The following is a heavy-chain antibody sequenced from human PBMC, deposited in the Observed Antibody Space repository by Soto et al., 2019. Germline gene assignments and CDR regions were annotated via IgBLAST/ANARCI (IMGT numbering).Heavy chain of an antibody. Sequence: GGSLRLSCAASGFAFSSYSMTWVRQDPGKGLEWASSISDSSTYIYYADSVKGRFTISRDNAKSSLFLQMNSLRAEDTAVYYCAREGYCSSISCYPPRFDPWGQGTLVTAPQ. CDR2: ISDSSTYI. V-gene: IGHV3-21*01. CDR3: AREGYCSSISCYPPRFDP. J-gene: IGHJ5*02. D-gene: IGHD2-2*01. CDR1: GFAFSSYS.